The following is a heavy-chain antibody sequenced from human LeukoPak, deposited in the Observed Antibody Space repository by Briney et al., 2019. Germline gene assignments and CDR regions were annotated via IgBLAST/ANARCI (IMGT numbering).Heavy chain of an antibody. J-gene: IGHJ4*02. D-gene: IGHD3-22*01. CDR3: ARGHDSSGYYNPIFDY. Sequence: GGSLRLSCAASGFTVSSNYMSWVRQAPGKGLEWVSVIYSGGSTYYADSVKGRFTISRDNSKNTLYLQMNSLRAEDTAVYYCARGHDSSGYYNPIFDYWGQGTLVTVSS. V-gene: IGHV3-66*01. CDR2: IYSGGST. CDR1: GFTVSSNY.